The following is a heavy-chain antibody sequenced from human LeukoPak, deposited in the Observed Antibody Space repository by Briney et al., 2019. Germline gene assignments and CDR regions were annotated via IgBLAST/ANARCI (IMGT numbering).Heavy chain of an antibody. CDR2: IYHSGST. Sequence: PSETLSLTCAVSGGSISSSNWWSWVRQPPGKGLEWIGEIYHSGSTNYNPSLKSRVTISVDTSKNQFSLKLSSVTAADTAVYYCARVRAYYYDSSGSNFDYWGQGTLVTVSS. D-gene: IGHD3-22*01. CDR3: ARVRAYYYDSSGSNFDY. V-gene: IGHV4-4*02. CDR1: GGSISSSNW. J-gene: IGHJ4*02.